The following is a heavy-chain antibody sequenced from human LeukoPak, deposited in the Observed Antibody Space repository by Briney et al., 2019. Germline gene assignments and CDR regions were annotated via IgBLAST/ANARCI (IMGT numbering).Heavy chain of an antibody. J-gene: IGHJ4*02. CDR1: GFTFSTYV. D-gene: IGHD3-3*01. CDR2: ISVGAEYI. CDR3: ASGPPFLKYFEY. Sequence: PGGSLRLSCAASGFTFSTYVMNWFRQAPRKGLEWVSTISVGAEYIFYADSVKGRFTISRDDSNNALYLQMHSLRAEDTALYYCASGPPFLKYFEYWGQGTLGTVSS. V-gene: IGHV3-23*01.